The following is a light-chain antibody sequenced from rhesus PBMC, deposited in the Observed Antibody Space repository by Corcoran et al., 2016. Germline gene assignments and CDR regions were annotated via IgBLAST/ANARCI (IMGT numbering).Light chain of an antibody. CDR2: EVS. CDR1: QSLLDSEDGDTY. V-gene: IGKV2-104*02. J-gene: IGKJ2*01. Sequence: DIVMTQTPLSLSVTPGEPASISCRSSQSLLDSEDGDTYLDWFLQKPGQSPHLLIYEVSNRASGVPDRFSGRGSDTDFTLKISRVEAEDVGVYYCMQGIEFPYTFGQGTTVEIK. CDR3: MQGIEFPYT.